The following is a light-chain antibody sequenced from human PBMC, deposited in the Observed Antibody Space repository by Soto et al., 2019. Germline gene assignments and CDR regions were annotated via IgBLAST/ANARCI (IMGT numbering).Light chain of an antibody. CDR1: HDIHNY. V-gene: IGKV1-9*01. J-gene: IGKJ1*01. Sequence: DIQLTQSPSFLSASVGDRVTITCRASHDIHNYLAWYQQKPRKAPKLLIYAASTLQSGVPSRFSGSGSGTEFTLTISSLQPEDFATYYCLQLNFYPTWTFGQGTKVEI. CDR3: LQLNFYPTWT. CDR2: AAS.